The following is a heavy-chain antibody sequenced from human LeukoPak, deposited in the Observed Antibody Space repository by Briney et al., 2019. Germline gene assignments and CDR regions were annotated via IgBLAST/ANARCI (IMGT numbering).Heavy chain of an antibody. CDR1: GFPFTSFW. D-gene: IGHD5-18*01. CDR2: IRTDGREQ. CDR3: ARDRRLRDFDY. J-gene: IGHJ4*02. Sequence: RGSLRLSSAASGFPFTSFWMNWVRQTPGRGLEWLANIRTDGREQYYVDSVRGRFTISRDNAKNSLYLQMNSLRAEDAAVYYCARDRRLRDFDYWGQGTLVTVSS. V-gene: IGHV3-7*01.